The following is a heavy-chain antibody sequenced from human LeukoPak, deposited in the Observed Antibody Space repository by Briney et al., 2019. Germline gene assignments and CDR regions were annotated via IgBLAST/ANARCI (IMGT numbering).Heavy chain of an antibody. J-gene: IGHJ4*02. V-gene: IGHV3-23*01. CDR1: GFSFSSYA. Sequence: PGGSLRLSCAASGFSFSSYAMTWVRQAPGKGLEWVSTISGSGGTTRYADSVQGRFTISRDNSKNTLYLQMNSLRAEDTALDYCAKDNVGAVYYLDYWGQGTLVTVSS. D-gene: IGHD1-26*01. CDR3: AKDNVGAVYYLDY. CDR2: ISGSGGTT.